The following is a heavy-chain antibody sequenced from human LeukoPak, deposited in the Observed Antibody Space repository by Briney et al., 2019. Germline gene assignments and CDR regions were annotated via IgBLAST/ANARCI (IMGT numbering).Heavy chain of an antibody. CDR3: ARGVSSSWYDPIYYFDY. CDR1: GGSISSGGYS. Sequence: PSQTLSLTCAVSGGSISSGGYSWSWIRQPPGKGLEWIGYIYHSGSTYYNPSLKSRVTISVDRSKNQFSLKLSSVTAADTAVYYCARGVSSSWYDPIYYFDYWGQGTLVTVSS. D-gene: IGHD6-13*01. V-gene: IGHV4-30-2*01. J-gene: IGHJ4*02. CDR2: IYHSGST.